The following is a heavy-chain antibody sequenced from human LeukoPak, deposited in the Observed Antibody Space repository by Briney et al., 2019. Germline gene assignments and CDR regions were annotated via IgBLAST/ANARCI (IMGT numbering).Heavy chain of an antibody. CDR1: GSISGYY. Sequence: SETLSLTCTVSGSISGYYWSWIRQPPGKGLEWIGYIYTSGSTNYNPSLESRVTISVDTSKNQFSLDLSSVTAADTAVYYCARQKCYSDRSIKKSFFDLWG. V-gene: IGHV4-4*09. D-gene: IGHD3-16*02. J-gene: IGHJ3*01. CDR2: IYTSGST. CDR3: ARQKCYSDRSIKKSFFDL.